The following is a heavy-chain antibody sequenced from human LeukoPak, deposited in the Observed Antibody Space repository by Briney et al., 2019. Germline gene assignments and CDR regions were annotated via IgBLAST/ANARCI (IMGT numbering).Heavy chain of an antibody. Sequence: PGGSLRLSCAASGFTFSSYGMHWVRQAPGKGLEWVAFIRYDGSNKYYADSVKGRFTISRDNSKNTLYLQMNSLRAEDTAVYYCAKDIGDIVVVPAASDKIPAAAGSDPYYFDYWGQGTLVTVSS. CDR3: AKDIGDIVVVPAASDKIPAAAGSDPYYFDY. J-gene: IGHJ4*02. V-gene: IGHV3-30*02. D-gene: IGHD2-2*01. CDR2: IRYDGSNK. CDR1: GFTFSSYG.